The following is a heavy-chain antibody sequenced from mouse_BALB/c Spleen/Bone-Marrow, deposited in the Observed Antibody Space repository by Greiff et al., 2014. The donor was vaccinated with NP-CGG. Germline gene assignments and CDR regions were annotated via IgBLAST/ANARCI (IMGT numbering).Heavy chain of an antibody. Sequence: LVTTGASVKISCKASGYSLNGYYMHWVKQSHGKSLEWIGYISCYNGATSYNQKFKGKATFTVDTSSSTAYMQFNSLTSEDSAVYYCARSCGAYGYDGGYYFDYWGHRPTLPVSS. CDR2: ISCYNGAT. CDR3: ARSCGAYGYDGGYYFDY. J-gene: IGHJ2*01. D-gene: IGHD2-2*01. V-gene: IGHV1S34*01. CDR1: GYSLNGYY.